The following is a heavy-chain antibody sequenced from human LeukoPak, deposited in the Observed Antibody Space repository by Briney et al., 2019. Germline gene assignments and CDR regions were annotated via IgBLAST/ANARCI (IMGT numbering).Heavy chain of an antibody. CDR2: IYGDGTT. D-gene: IGHD6-19*01. Sequence: GGSLRLSCAASGFTVSNDYMAWVRQAPGRGLEWVSLIYGDGTTFYTDSVKGRFTLSRDNFKNTLYLQMSSLRPEDTALYYCARDRAEAQSWVALDPWGQGTLVTVSS. V-gene: IGHV3-66*02. CDR3: ARDRAEAQSWVALDP. J-gene: IGHJ5*02. CDR1: GFTVSNDY.